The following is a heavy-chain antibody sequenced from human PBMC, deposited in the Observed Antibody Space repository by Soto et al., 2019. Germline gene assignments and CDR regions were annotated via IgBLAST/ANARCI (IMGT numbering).Heavy chain of an antibody. J-gene: IGHJ6*02. V-gene: IGHV3-64D*06. CDR1: GFTFSSYA. Sequence: PGWSLRLSCSASGFTFSSYAMHWVRQAPGKGLEYVSAISSNGGSTYYADSVKGRFTISRDNSKNTLYLQMSSLRAEDTAVYYCVKDRYNWKILDYYYGMDVWGQGTTVTVSS. CDR3: VKDRYNWKILDYYYGMDV. CDR2: ISSNGGST. D-gene: IGHD1-20*01.